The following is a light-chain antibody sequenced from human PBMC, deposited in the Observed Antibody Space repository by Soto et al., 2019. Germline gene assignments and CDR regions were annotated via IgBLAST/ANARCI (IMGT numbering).Light chain of an antibody. CDR1: QSINNY. V-gene: IGKV3-11*01. Sequence: EIVLTQSPATLSLSPGERATLSCRASQSINNYLAWYQHKPGQAPSLLIYDASTRSTGITARFSGSGSGTDFTLTISSLEPEDFAVYFCQLRSNWPPTWTFGQGTKVDVK. CDR2: DAS. J-gene: IGKJ1*01. CDR3: QLRSNWPPTWT.